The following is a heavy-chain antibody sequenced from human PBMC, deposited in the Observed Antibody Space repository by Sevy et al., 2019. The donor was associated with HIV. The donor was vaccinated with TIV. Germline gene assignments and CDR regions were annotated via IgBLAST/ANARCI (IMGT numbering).Heavy chain of an antibody. CDR3: ARVDYGGPSGYYYYGMDL. V-gene: IGHV1-2*02. D-gene: IGHD2-21*01. CDR1: GYTFTGYY. J-gene: IGHJ6*02. CDR2: INPNSGGT. Sequence: ASVKVSCKASGYTFTGYYMHWVRQAPGQGLEWMGWINPNSGGTNYAQKFQGRVTMTRDTSISTAYMELSRLRSDDTAVYYCARVDYGGPSGYYYYGMDLWGQGTTVTVSS.